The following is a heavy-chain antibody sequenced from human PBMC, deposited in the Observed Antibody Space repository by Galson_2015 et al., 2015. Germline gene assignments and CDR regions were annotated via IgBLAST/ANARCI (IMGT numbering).Heavy chain of an antibody. CDR1: GGSFSTYA. V-gene: IGHV1-69*06. CDR3: ARASQDCSRASCPYNY. Sequence: SVKVSCKASGGSFSTYAISWVRQAPGQGLEWMGGITPLFGTANYAQKFQGRVTITADKSTSTAYMEVSSLRSEDTAVYYCARASQDCSRASCPYNYWGQGTLVTDSS. D-gene: IGHD2-2*01. J-gene: IGHJ4*02. CDR2: ITPLFGTA.